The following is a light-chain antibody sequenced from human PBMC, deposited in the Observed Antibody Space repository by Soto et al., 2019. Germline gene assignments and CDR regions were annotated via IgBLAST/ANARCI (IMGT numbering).Light chain of an antibody. CDR3: QQYNSYPKT. CDR2: MAS. Sequence: DVQMTQSPSTLSASIGDTVTITCRASQTVVSWLAWYHQKPGRPPKLLIYMASILESGVPSRFSGRGSGTEFTLTISGLQPDDLGTYYCQQYNSYPKTIGEGTKLDI. J-gene: IGKJ2*01. CDR1: QTVVSW. V-gene: IGKV1-5*03.